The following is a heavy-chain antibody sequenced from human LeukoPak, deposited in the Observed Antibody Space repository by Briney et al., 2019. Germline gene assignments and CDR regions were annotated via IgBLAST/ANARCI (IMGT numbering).Heavy chain of an antibody. V-gene: IGHV3-33*03. CDR1: GFTFSSYG. D-gene: IGHD3-10*01. Sequence: GRSLRLSCAASGFTFSSYGMHWVRQAPGKGLEWVAVIWYDGSNKYYTDSVKGRFTISRDNAKNSLYLQMNSLRAEDTALYYCAKERITMVRGALDYWGQGTLVTVSS. J-gene: IGHJ4*02. CDR2: IWYDGSNK. CDR3: AKERITMVRGALDY.